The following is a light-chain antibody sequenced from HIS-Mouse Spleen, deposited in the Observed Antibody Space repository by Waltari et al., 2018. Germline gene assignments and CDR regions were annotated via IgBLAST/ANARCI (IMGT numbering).Light chain of an antibody. CDR3: QTWGTGDWV. CDR2: LNSDGSH. V-gene: IGLV4-69*01. J-gene: IGLJ3*02. CDR1: SGHSSYA. Sequence: QLVLTQSPSASASLGASVKLTCTLSSGHSSYAIAWHQQQPEKGPRYLMKLNSDGSHSKGDGIPDRVSGSSSGAERYLTISSLQSEDEADYYCQTWGTGDWVFGGGTKLTVL.